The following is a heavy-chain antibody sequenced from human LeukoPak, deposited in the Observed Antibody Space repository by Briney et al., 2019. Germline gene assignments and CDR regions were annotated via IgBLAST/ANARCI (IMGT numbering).Heavy chain of an antibody. CDR3: ARSANYGVNWFDP. V-gene: IGHV3-7*05. Sequence: GGSLRLSCAASGFTFSSYWMSWVRRAPGKGLEWVANIKQEGSEKYYVDSVKGRFTVSRDNAKNSLYLQMNSLRAEDTAVYYCARSANYGVNWFDPWGQGTLVTVSS. CDR2: IKQEGSEK. D-gene: IGHD4-17*01. J-gene: IGHJ5*02. CDR1: GFTFSSYW.